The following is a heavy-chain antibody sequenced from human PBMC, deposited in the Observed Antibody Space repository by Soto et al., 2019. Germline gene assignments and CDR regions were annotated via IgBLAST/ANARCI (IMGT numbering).Heavy chain of an antibody. CDR2: ISGSGGST. CDR3: AKAINVGSWYERGGKKIWGNFDY. J-gene: IGHJ4*02. Sequence: GRPLRLSYAASVFTFSGYAMSWVRQAPGKGLEWVSAISGSGGSTYYADSVKGRFTISRDNSKNTLYLQMNSLRAEDTAVYYCAKAINVGSWYERGGKKIWGNFDYWGQGTLVTVPS. V-gene: IGHV3-23*01. CDR1: VFTFSGYA. D-gene: IGHD6-13*01.